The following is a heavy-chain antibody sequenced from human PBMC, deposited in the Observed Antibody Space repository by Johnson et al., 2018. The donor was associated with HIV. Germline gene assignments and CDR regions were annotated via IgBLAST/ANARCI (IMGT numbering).Heavy chain of an antibody. CDR2: ILNDGTNQ. D-gene: IGHD3-3*01. J-gene: IGHJ3*01. CDR1: GFTFSNYG. CDR3: VKMYYNFWSGYSAQMDAFDV. V-gene: IGHV3-30*18. Sequence: QVQLVESGGGLVQPGGSLRLSCAASGFTFSNYGMHWVRQRPGRGLEWVAVILNDGTNQFYADSVKGRFTISRDNSKNTLYLEMYSLRVEDTAVYYCVKMYYNFWSGYSAQMDAFDVWGQGTMVTVSS.